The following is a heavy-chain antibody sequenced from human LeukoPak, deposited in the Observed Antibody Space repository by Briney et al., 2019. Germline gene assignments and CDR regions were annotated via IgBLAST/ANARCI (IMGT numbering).Heavy chain of an antibody. Sequence: SETLSLTCTVSGGSISSSGSYWAWIRQPPGKGLGWIANVYYNGDTYYNSSLYSRFTISAHTSKNQFSLTLRSVTAADTAVYYCARLLSPGWFDPWGQGTLVTVSS. CDR1: GGSISSSGSY. J-gene: IGHJ5*02. CDR3: ARLLSPGWFDP. D-gene: IGHD2/OR15-2a*01. CDR2: VYYNGDT. V-gene: IGHV4-39*01.